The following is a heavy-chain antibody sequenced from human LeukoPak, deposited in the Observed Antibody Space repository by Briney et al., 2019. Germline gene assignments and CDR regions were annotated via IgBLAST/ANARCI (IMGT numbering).Heavy chain of an antibody. CDR3: ARTYGYSSGWYFDY. J-gene: IGHJ4*02. CDR2: INHSGST. CDR1: GGSISSYY. Sequence: SETLSLTCTVSGGSISSYYWSWIRQPPGKGLEWIGEINHSGSTNYNPSLKSRVTISVDTSKNQFSLKLSSVTAADTAVYYCARTYGYSSGWYFDYWGQGTLVTVSS. D-gene: IGHD6-19*01. V-gene: IGHV4-34*01.